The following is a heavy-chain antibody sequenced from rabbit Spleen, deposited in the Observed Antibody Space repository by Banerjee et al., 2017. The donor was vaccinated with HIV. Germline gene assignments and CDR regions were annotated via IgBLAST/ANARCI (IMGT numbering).Heavy chain of an antibody. D-gene: IGHD1-1*01. CDR3: ARDTSSSFSSYGMDL. V-gene: IGHV1S45*01. CDR1: GFDFTNYY. Sequence: QEQLTETGGGLVQPGGSLTLSCKVSGFDFTNYYISWVRQAPGKGLEWIACIDSGSSGFTYFATWAKGRFTISKTSSTTVTLQMTRLTAADTATYFCARDTSSSFSSYGMDLWGPGTLVTVS. CDR2: IDSGSSGFT. J-gene: IGHJ6*01.